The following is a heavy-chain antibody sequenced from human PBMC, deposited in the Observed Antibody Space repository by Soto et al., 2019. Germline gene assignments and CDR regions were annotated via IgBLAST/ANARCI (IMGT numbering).Heavy chain of an antibody. D-gene: IGHD6-6*01. J-gene: IGHJ6*02. CDR1: GFTFSSYA. V-gene: IGHV3-30-3*01. CDR3: ARDHRAAHRGFWYYYYYYDMDV. CDR2: ISYDGSNK. Sequence: HVQLVESGGGVVQPGRSLRLSCAASGFTFSSYAMHWVRQAPGKGLEWVAVISYDGSNKYYADSVKGRFTISRDNSKNTLYLQMNSLRAEDTAVYYSARDHRAAHRGFWYYYYYYDMDVWGQGTTVTVSS.